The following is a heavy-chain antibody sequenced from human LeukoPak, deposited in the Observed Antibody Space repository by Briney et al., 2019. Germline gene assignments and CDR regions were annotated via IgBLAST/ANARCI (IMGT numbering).Heavy chain of an antibody. V-gene: IGHV4-34*01. D-gene: IGHD3-10*01. CDR3: ASLPFLWFGDQYSPSVGPVFDP. Sequence: SETLSLTCAVYGGSFSGYYWSWIRQPPGKGLEWIGEINHSGSTNYNPSLKSRVTISVDTSKNQFSLKLSSVTAADTAVHYCASLPFLWFGDQYSPSVGPVFDPWGQGTLVTVSS. J-gene: IGHJ5*02. CDR2: INHSGST. CDR1: GGSFSGYY.